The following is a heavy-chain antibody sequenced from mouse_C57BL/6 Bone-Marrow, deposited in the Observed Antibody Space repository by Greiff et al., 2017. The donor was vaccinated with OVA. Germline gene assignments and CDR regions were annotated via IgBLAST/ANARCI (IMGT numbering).Heavy chain of an antibody. CDR1: GYTFTSYW. V-gene: IGHV1-64*01. CDR3: ARWVYAMDY. CDR2: IHPNSGST. Sequence: QVQLQQPGAELVKPGASVTLSCKASGYTFTSYWMHWVKQRPGQGLEWIGMIHPNSGSTNYNEKFKSKATLTVDKSSSTAYMQLSSLTSDDSAVYYCARWVYAMDYWGQGTSVTVSS. J-gene: IGHJ4*01.